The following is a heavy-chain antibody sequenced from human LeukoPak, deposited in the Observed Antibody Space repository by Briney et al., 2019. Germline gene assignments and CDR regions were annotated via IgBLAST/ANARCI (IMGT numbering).Heavy chain of an antibody. CDR3: ARGLNDSWTGENY. CDR1: GGSISSGSYY. J-gene: IGHJ4*02. CDR2: IYTSGST. D-gene: IGHD3-3*01. V-gene: IGHV4-61*02. Sequence: SQTLSLTCTASGGSISSGSYYWSWIRQPAGKGLEWIGRIYTSGSTNYNPSLNSRVTISVDTSKNQFSLKLSSVTAADTAVYYCARGLNDSWTGENYWGQGTLVTVSS.